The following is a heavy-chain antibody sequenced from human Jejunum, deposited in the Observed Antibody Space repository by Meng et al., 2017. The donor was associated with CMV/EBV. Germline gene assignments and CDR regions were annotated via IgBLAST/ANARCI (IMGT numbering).Heavy chain of an antibody. CDR3: ARDRYCTNGVCYTHFDS. CDR2: VSSVSSYT. D-gene: IGHD2-8*01. J-gene: IGHJ4*02. Sequence: QVQLLEPGGGLVKPWGSLSLSCAASGFTFDDYYMNWIRQAPGKGLEWVSSVSSVSSYTNYADSVKGRFTISRDNAKNSLYLQMNSLRAEDTAVYYCARDRYCTNGVCYTHFDSWGQGTLVTVSS. V-gene: IGHV3-11*06. CDR1: GFTFDDYY.